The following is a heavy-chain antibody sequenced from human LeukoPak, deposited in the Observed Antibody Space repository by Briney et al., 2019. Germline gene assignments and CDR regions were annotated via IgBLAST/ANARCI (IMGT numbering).Heavy chain of an antibody. CDR1: RYSFTSYW. CDR2: IYPGDSDT. D-gene: IGHD3-9*01. CDR3: ARHRKHYDILTGSPYGMDV. V-gene: IGHV5-51*01. Sequence: GESLQISCKGSRYSFTSYWIGWVRQMPVKGLEWMGIIYPGDSDTRYSPSFQGQVTISADKSIRTAYLQWSSLKASDTAMYYCARHRKHYDILTGSPYGMDVWGKGTTVTVSS. J-gene: IGHJ6*04.